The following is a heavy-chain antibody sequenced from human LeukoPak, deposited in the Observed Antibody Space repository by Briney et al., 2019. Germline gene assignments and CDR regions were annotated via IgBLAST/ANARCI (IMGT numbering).Heavy chain of an antibody. CDR1: GGSFSGYY. D-gene: IGHD2-2*02. J-gene: IGHJ6*03. CDR3: ARGGPWARHPNIVVVPAAIRERYYYYMDV. CDR2: INHSGST. V-gene: IGHV4-34*01. Sequence: PSETLSLTCAVYGGSFSGYYWSWIRQPPGKGLEWIGEINHSGSTNYNPSLKSRVTISVDTSKNQFSLKLSSVTAADTAVYYCARGGPWARHPNIVVVPAAIRERYYYYMDVWGKGTTVTVSS.